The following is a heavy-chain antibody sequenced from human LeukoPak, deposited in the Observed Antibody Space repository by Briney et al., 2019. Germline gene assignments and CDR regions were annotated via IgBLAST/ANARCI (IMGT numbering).Heavy chain of an antibody. CDR3: ARAPMDSGSSVLGGYFDY. J-gene: IGHJ4*02. D-gene: IGHD1-26*01. CDR2: FYRVCRT. CDR1: GFTVSSNY. V-gene: IGHV3-66*01. Sequence: GGPLRLSCGASGFTVSSNYMTWVRQAPGKALEGVSLFYRVCRTYYPDSGKGRFTISKDNSKNTLYLQMNSLRAEDTAVYYCARAPMDSGSSVLGGYFDYWGQG.